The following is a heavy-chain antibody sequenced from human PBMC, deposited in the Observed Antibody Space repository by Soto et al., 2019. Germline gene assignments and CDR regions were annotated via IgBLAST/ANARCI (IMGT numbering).Heavy chain of an antibody. V-gene: IGHV3-23*01. J-gene: IGHJ3*02. CDR2: ISGSGGST. Sequence: LSLTCAASGFTFSSYAMSWVRQAPGKGLEWVSAISGSGGSTYYADSVKGRFTISRDNSKNTLYLQMNSLRAEDTAVYYCAKGFITMVRGVRGDAFDIWGQGTMVTVSS. CDR3: AKGFITMVRGVRGDAFDI. D-gene: IGHD3-10*01. CDR1: GFTFSSYA.